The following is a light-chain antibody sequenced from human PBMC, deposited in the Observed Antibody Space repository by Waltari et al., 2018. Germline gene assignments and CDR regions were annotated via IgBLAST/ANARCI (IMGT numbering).Light chain of an antibody. CDR2: GAS. J-gene: IGKJ1*01. CDR1: QPVTSND. CDR3: HQYGTSPET. V-gene: IGKV3-20*01. Sequence: EIVLTQSPGTLSMSVGERATLSCRASQPVTSNDLAWYQQKVGQAPRLLLYGASPRAAGIPDRFSGSVSATDFTLTIGRLEPEDFAVYYCHQYGTSPETFGQGTKVEIK.